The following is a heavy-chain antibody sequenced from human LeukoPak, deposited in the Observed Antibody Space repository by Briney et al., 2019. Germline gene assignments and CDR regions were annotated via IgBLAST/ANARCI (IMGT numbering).Heavy chain of an antibody. Sequence: SVTVSCKASGGTFSSYAISWVRQAPGQGLEWMGGIIPIFGTANYAQKFQGRVTITTDESTSTAYMELSSLRSEDTAVYYCARGVGYGSGSYTGVNWGQGTLVTVSS. CDR2: IIPIFGTA. CDR1: GGTFSSYA. J-gene: IGHJ4*02. CDR3: ARGVGYGSGSYTGVN. D-gene: IGHD3-10*01. V-gene: IGHV1-69*05.